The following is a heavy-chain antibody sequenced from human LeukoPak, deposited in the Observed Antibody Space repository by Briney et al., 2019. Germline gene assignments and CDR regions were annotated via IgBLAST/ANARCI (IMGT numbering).Heavy chain of an antibody. CDR1: GFTFSSYE. Sequence: GGSLRLSCAASGFTFSSYEMNWVRQAPGKGLEWVSYISNSGNTIFYADSVKGRFTVSRDNSKNTLYLQMDSLRAEDTAVYYCAKRLPFYYDYWGQGTLVTVSS. CDR3: AKRLPFYYDY. D-gene: IGHD5-18*01. J-gene: IGHJ4*02. V-gene: IGHV3-48*03. CDR2: ISNSGNTI.